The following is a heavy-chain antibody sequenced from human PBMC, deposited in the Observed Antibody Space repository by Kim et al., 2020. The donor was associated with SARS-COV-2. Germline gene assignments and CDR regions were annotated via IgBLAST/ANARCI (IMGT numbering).Heavy chain of an antibody. J-gene: IGHJ4*02. V-gene: IGHV6-1*01. CDR3: AREGGYSGYVEVYYFDY. D-gene: IGHD5-12*01. CDR1: GDSVSSNSAA. Sequence: SQTLSLTCAISGDSVSSNSAAWNWIKQSPSRGLEWLGRTYYRSKWYNDYAVSVKSRININPDTSKNQFSLQLNSVTPEDTAVYYCAREGGYSGYVEVYYFDYWGQGTLVTVSS. CDR2: TYYRSKWYN.